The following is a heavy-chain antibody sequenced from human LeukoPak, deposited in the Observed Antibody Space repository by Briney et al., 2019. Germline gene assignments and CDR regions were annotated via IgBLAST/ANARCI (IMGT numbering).Heavy chain of an antibody. CDR1: GYSISSGYY. J-gene: IGHJ4*02. D-gene: IGHD6-13*01. Sequence: SETLSLTCAVSGYSISSGYYWGWIRQPPGKGLEWIGSIYHSGSTYYNPSLKSRVTISVDTSKNQFSLKLSSVTAADTAVYYCARHFRSWHFLDYSGQGTLVTVSS. CDR2: IYHSGST. CDR3: ARHFRSWHFLDY. V-gene: IGHV4-38-2*01.